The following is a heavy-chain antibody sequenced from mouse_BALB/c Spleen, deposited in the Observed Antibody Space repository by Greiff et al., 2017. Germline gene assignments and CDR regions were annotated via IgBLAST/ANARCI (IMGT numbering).Heavy chain of an antibody. CDR2: ISSGSSTI. J-gene: IGHJ3*01. V-gene: IGHV5-17*02. CDR3: ARGKGLRPFSLAY. D-gene: IGHD2-4*01. Sequence: EVQVVESGGGLVQPGGSRKLSCAASGFTFSSFGMHWVRQAPEKGLEWVAYISSGSSTIYYADTVKGRFTISRDNPKNTLFLQMTSLRSEDTAMYYCARGKGLRPFSLAYWGQGTLVTVSA. CDR1: GFTFSSFG.